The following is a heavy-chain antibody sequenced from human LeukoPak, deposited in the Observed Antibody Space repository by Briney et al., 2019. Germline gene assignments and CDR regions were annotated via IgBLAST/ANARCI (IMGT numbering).Heavy chain of an antibody. CDR3: ARQAVFEVVIIGWFDP. D-gene: IGHD3-3*01. CDR2: IYPGDSDT. CDR1: AYSFTSYW. Sequence: GESLKISCKGSAYSFTSYWIGWVGHMPGKGLGWMGIIYPGDSDTRYSPSFQGQVTISADKSIRTAYLQCSSLKASDTAMYYCARQAVFEVVIIGWFDPWGQGTLVTVSS. V-gene: IGHV5-51*01. J-gene: IGHJ5*02.